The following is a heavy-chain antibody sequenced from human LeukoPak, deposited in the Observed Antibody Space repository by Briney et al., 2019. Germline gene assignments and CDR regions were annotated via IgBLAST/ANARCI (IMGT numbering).Heavy chain of an antibody. V-gene: IGHV4-34*01. CDR3: ASSGIAVAGSTQNDAFDI. CDR1: GGSFSGYY. D-gene: IGHD6-19*01. J-gene: IGHJ3*02. Sequence: SETLSLTCAVYGGSFSGYYWSWIRQPPGKGLEWIGEINHSGSTNYNPSLKSRVTISVDTSKNQFSLKLSSVTAADTAVYYCASSGIAVAGSTQNDAFDIWGQGTMVTVSS. CDR2: INHSGST.